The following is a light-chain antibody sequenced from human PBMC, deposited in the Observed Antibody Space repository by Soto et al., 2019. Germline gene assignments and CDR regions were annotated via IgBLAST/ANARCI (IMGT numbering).Light chain of an antibody. CDR2: GAS. V-gene: IGKV3-20*01. CDR1: QSVSSNY. Sequence: EIVLTQSPGTLSLSPGERATLSCRASQSVSSNYLAWYQQKPGQPPRLLIYGASSRATATPDRFSGSGSGTDFTLTINRLEPEDFAVYHCQQYGSSLYTFGQGTKLELK. J-gene: IGKJ2*01. CDR3: QQYGSSLYT.